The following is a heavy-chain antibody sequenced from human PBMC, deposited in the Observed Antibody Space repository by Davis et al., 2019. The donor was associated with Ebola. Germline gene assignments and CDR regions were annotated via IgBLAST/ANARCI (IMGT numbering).Heavy chain of an antibody. CDR1: GFTFSDYY. CDR2: ISSSGSTI. CDR3: ARDPTQWLVLAFDI. Sequence: GGSLRLSCAASGFTFSDYYMSWIRQAPGKGLEWVSYISSSGSTIYYADSMKGRFTISWDNAKNSLYLQLNSLRGEDTAVYYCARDPTQWLVLAFDIWGQGTMVTVSS. V-gene: IGHV3-11*04. J-gene: IGHJ3*02. D-gene: IGHD6-19*01.